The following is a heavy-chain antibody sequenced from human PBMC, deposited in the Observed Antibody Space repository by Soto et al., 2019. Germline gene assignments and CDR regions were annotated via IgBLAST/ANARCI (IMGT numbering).Heavy chain of an antibody. CDR2: ISYDGSNK. J-gene: IGHJ4*02. CDR3: ARDRDVSWTWLVSLQRFVGY. Sequence: QVQLVESGGGVVQPGRSLRLSCAASGFTFSSYAMHWVRQAPGKGLEWVAVISYDGSNKYYADSVKGRFTISRDNSKNTLYLQMNSLRAEDTAVYYCARDRDVSWTWLVSLQRFVGYWGQGTLVTVSS. D-gene: IGHD6-19*01. CDR1: GFTFSSYA. V-gene: IGHV3-30-3*01.